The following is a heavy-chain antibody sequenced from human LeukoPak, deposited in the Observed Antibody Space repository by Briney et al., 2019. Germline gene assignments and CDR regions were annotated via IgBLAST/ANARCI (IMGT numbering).Heavy chain of an antibody. Sequence: KPSETLSLTCTVSGGLISISTYYWGWIRQTPGKGLEWIGSIYYSGSTFYSPSLKSRVTISVDTSKNQFSLKLSSVTAADTAVYYCASLRERSYYARGFDYWGQGTLVTVSS. D-gene: IGHD1-26*01. CDR1: GGLISISTYY. CDR2: IYYSGST. J-gene: IGHJ4*02. V-gene: IGHV4-39*01. CDR3: ASLRERSYYARGFDY.